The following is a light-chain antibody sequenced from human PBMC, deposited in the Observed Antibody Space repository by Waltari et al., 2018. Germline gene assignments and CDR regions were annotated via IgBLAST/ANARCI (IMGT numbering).Light chain of an antibody. J-gene: IGKJ1*01. CDR1: QGISSY. V-gene: IGKV1-8*01. CDR3: QQYYSYPPT. CDR2: AAS. Sequence: AIRMTQSQSSLSASTGDRVTITRRASQGISSYLAWYQQKPGKAPKLLIYAASTLQSGVPARFSGSGSGTDFTLTISCLQSEDFATYYCQQYYSYPPTFGQGTKVEIK.